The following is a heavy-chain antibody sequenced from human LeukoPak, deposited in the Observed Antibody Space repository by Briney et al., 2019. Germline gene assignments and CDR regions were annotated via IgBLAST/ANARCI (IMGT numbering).Heavy chain of an antibody. D-gene: IGHD3-22*01. CDR1: GFTFSSYA. V-gene: IGHV3-30*04. J-gene: IGHJ4*02. Sequence: GRSLRLSCAASGFTFSSYAMHWVRQAPGKGLEWVAVISYDGSNKYYADSVKGRFTISRDNSKNTLYLQMNSLRAEDTAVYYCARDPKQIVVVTLYFDYWGQGTLVTVSS. CDR2: ISYDGSNK. CDR3: ARDPKQIVVVTLYFDY.